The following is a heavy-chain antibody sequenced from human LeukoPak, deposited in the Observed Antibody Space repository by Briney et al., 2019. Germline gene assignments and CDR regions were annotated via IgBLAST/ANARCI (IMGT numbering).Heavy chain of an antibody. CDR2: IYHSGST. D-gene: IGHD4-17*01. Sequence: TSETLSLTCTVSGGSISSYYWSWIRQPPGKGLEWIGYIYHSGSTNYNPSLKSRVTISIDRSKNRFSLNLNSVTAADTAVYYCARGSGDYRSYFDYWGQGTLVTVSS. CDR1: GGSISSYY. CDR3: ARGSGDYRSYFDY. J-gene: IGHJ4*02. V-gene: IGHV4-59*12.